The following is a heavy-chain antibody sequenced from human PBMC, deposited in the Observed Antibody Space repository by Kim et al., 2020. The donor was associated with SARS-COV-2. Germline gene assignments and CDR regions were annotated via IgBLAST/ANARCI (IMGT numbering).Heavy chain of an antibody. CDR2: IYYSGST. V-gene: IGHV4-59*13. CDR1: GGSISSYY. J-gene: IGHJ4*02. D-gene: IGHD4-17*01. CDR3: ARVIYGGNVKVKVRYFDY. Sequence: SETLSLTCTVSGGSISSYYWSWIRQPPGKGLEWIGYIYYSGSTNYNPSLKSRVTISVDTSKNQFSLKLSSVTAADTAVYYCARVIYGGNVKVKVRYFDYWGQGTLVTVSS.